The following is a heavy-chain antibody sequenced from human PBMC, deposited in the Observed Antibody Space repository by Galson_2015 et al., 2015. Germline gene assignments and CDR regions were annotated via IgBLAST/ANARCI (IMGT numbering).Heavy chain of an antibody. Sequence: SLRLSCAASGLTFSNVWMSWVRQAPGKGLEWVGRIKSATDGGTTDYAAPVKRRFIISRDDSKNTLFLQMNSLKIEDPAVYYCSTLGSRIWFPLDIGGHGALVTVSS. D-gene: IGHD2-2*03. CDR1: GLTFSNVW. V-gene: IGHV3-15*01. CDR2: IKSATDGGTT. CDR3: STLGSRIWFPLDI. J-gene: IGHJ4*01.